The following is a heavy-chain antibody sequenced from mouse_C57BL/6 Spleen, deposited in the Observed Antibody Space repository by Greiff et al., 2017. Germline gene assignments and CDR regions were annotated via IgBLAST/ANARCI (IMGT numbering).Heavy chain of an antibody. CDR1: GYTFTSYW. Sequence: QVQLQQPGAELVKPGASVKLSCKASGYTFTSYWMHWVKQRPGRGLERIGRIDPNSGGTKYNEKFKSKATLTVDKPSSTAYMQLSSLTSEDSAVYYCARSGYYGWYFDVWGTGTTVTVSS. V-gene: IGHV1-72*01. D-gene: IGHD2-3*01. CDR2: IDPNSGGT. J-gene: IGHJ1*03. CDR3: ARSGYYGWYFDV.